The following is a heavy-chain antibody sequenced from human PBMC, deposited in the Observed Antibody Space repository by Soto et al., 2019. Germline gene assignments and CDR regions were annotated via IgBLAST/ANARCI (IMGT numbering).Heavy chain of an antibody. CDR1: GGSFSGYY. CDR3: ARGKLYYYDSSGYSRHYYGMDV. J-gene: IGHJ6*02. Sequence: SETLSLTCAVYGGSFSGYYWSWIRQPPGKGLEWIGEINHSGSTSYNPSLKSRVTISVDTSKNQFSLKLSSVTAADTAVYYCARGKLYYYDSSGYSRHYYGMDVWGQGTTVTVSS. V-gene: IGHV4-34*01. CDR2: INHSGST. D-gene: IGHD3-22*01.